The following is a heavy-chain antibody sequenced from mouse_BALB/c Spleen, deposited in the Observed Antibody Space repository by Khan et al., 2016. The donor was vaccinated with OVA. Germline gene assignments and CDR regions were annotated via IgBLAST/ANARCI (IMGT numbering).Heavy chain of an antibody. CDR2: ISSGGDYT. CDR1: GFTFSSYS. CDR3: ASHLTGSFAY. J-gene: IGHJ3*01. Sequence: EVELVESGGDLVKPGGSLKLSCAASGFTFSSYSMSWVRQTPDKRLEWAASISSGGDYTYYPDIVKGRFTISRDNAKNTLYLEMSSLKSEDTAMYYCASHLTGSFAYWGQGTLVTVSA. D-gene: IGHD4-1*01. V-gene: IGHV5-6*01.